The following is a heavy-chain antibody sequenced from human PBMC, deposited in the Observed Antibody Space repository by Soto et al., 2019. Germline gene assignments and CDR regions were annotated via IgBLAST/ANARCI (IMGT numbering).Heavy chain of an antibody. D-gene: IGHD1-1*01. CDR3: AKGAPGTDY. Sequence: EVQLLESGGGLVQPGGSLRLSCAVSGFTFNTYAMNWVRQAPGKGLEWVSSITNSGGTTYYADSVKGRFTISRDNSKNTLYLQMNSLRVEDTAVYYCAKGAPGTDYWGQGTLVTVSS. CDR2: ITNSGGTT. CDR1: GFTFNTYA. J-gene: IGHJ4*02. V-gene: IGHV3-23*01.